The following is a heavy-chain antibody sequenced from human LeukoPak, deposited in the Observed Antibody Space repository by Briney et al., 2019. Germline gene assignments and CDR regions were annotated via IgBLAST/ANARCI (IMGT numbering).Heavy chain of an antibody. J-gene: IGHJ4*02. CDR1: GFTFSSYG. V-gene: IGHV3-33*01. CDR3: ARDGYTYYYDSSGYPRY. D-gene: IGHD3-22*01. Sequence: GSLRLSCAASGFTFSSYGMHRVRQAPGKGLEGVAVIWYDESNNYYSESVKGRFTISIDNSKNTLYMPMNSLRAEDTAVYYCARDGYTYYYDSSGYPRYWGQGTLVTVSS. CDR2: IWYDESNN.